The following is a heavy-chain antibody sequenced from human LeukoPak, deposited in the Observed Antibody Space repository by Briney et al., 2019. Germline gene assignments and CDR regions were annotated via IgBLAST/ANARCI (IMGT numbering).Heavy chain of an antibody. D-gene: IGHD4-17*01. V-gene: IGHV3-53*01. J-gene: IGHJ4*02. Sequence: GGSLRLSCAASGFTVSSNYMSWVRQAPGKGLEWVSVIYSGGSTYYADSVKGRFTISRDNSKNTLFLQMNSLRAEDTAVYYCAKDDRGTVTTYCDYWGQGTLVTVSS. CDR1: GFTVSSNY. CDR3: AKDDRGTVTTYCDY. CDR2: IYSGGST.